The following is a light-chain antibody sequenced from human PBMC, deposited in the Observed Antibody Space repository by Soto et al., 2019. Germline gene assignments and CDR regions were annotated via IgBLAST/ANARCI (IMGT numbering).Light chain of an antibody. Sequence: IVLTQSPGTLSLSPGERATLSCRASQSVSSSYLAWYQQKPGQAPRLLIYGASSRATGIQDRFSGSGSETDFTLTISRLEPEDFAVYYCQQYGSSSWTFGQGTKVEIK. CDR1: QSVSSSY. J-gene: IGKJ1*01. CDR2: GAS. CDR3: QQYGSSSWT. V-gene: IGKV3-20*01.